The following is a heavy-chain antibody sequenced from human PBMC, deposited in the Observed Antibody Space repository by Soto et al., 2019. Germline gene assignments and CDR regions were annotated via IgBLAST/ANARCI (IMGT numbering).Heavy chain of an antibody. Sequence: QVHLVESGGGVVQSGTSLRLSCAASGFSFSIFGMHWVRQAPGKGLEWVAGIWYDGSNKYYADSVKGRFSISRDNSKNTLYLQMNSLRAEDTAVYYCARDDKDEYGADRGGFGCWGQGTLVTVSS. CDR1: GFSFSIFG. CDR2: IWYDGSNK. V-gene: IGHV3-33*01. CDR3: ARDDKDEYGADRGGFGC. J-gene: IGHJ4*02. D-gene: IGHD2-8*01.